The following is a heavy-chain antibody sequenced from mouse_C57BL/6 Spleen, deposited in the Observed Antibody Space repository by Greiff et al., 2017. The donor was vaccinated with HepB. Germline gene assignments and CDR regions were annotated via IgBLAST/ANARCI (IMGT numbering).Heavy chain of an antibody. CDR2: IYPSDSET. Sequence: QVQLQQSGAELVRPGSSVKLSCKASGYTFTSYWMDWVKQRPGQGLEWIGNIYPSDSETHYNQKFKDKATLTVDKSSSTAYMQLSSLTSEDSAVYYCARLGQVYYFDYWGQGTTLTVSS. V-gene: IGHV1-61*01. D-gene: IGHD3-3*01. J-gene: IGHJ2*01. CDR3: ARLGQVYYFDY. CDR1: GYTFTSYW.